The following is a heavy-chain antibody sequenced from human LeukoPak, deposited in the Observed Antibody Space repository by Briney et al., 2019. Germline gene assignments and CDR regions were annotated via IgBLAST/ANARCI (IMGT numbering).Heavy chain of an antibody. J-gene: IGHJ3*02. CDR2: IRYDGSNK. Sequence: PGGSLRLSCAASGFTFSSYGMHWVRQAPGKGLEWVAFIRYDGSNKYYAESVKGRFTISRDNSKNTLYLQMNSLRGEDTAVYYCAKALGYSDTVALDIWGQGTMVTISS. CDR3: AKALGYSDTVALDI. D-gene: IGHD3-22*01. CDR1: GFTFSSYG. V-gene: IGHV3-30*02.